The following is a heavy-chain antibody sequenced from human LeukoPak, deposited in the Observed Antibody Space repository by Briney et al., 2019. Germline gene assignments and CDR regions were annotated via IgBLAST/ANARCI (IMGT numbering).Heavy chain of an antibody. Sequence: SETLSLTCAVYGGSFSGYYWSWIRQPPGKGLEWIGEINHSGSTNYNPSPKSRVTTSVDTSKNQFSLKLSSVTAADTAVYYCARGRYYDSSGSFDYWGQGTLVTVSS. J-gene: IGHJ4*02. D-gene: IGHD3-22*01. CDR2: INHSGST. CDR3: ARGRYYDSSGSFDY. V-gene: IGHV4-34*01. CDR1: GGSFSGYY.